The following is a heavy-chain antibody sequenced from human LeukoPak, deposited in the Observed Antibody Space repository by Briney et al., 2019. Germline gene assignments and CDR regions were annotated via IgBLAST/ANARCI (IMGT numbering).Heavy chain of an antibody. D-gene: IGHD5-18*01. CDR1: GFTISSYG. CDR3: AKDLGYSYGYHYYYYGMDV. CDR2: ISYDGSNK. Sequence: GRSLRLSCAASGFTISSYGMHWVRQAPGKGLEWVAVISYDGSNKYYADSVKGRFTISRDNSKNTLYLQMNSLRAEDTAVYYCAKDLGYSYGYHYYYYGMDVWGQGTTVTVSS. V-gene: IGHV3-30*18. J-gene: IGHJ6*02.